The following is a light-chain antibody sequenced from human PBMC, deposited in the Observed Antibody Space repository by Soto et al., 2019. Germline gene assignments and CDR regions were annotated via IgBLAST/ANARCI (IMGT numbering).Light chain of an antibody. CDR2: GAS. CDR1: QSVSSSY. CDR3: QQYGSLSYT. J-gene: IGKJ2*01. V-gene: IGKV3-20*01. Sequence: EIMLTQSPGTLPFSPGERATLSCRASQSVSSSYLAWYQQKPGQPPRLLIYGASNRATGIPDRFRGSGSGTDITLTINTLEPEDFAVYYCQQYGSLSYTFGMGTELQIK.